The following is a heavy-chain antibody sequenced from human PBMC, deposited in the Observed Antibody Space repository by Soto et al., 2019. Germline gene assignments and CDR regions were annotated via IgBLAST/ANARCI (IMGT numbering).Heavy chain of an antibody. CDR3: AGESYDGPLDV. V-gene: IGHV3-7*01. D-gene: IGHD5-12*01. J-gene: IGHJ6*04. Sequence: GGPMRVSCTASGFKSGSYLMSWVSQAPGKGLEWVANIKQDGSEKYYVDSVKGRFTISRDNAKNSLYLQMNSLRAEDTAVYYCAGESYDGPLDVWGKGTTVTVSS. CDR2: IKQDGSEK. CDR1: GFKSGSYL.